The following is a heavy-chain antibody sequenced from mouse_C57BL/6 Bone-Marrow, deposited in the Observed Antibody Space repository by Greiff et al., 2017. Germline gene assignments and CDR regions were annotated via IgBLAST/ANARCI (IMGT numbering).Heavy chain of an antibody. Sequence: QVQLQQPGTELVKPGASVKLSCKASGFTFTSYWMHWVKPRPGQGLEWIGNINPCNGGTHYNEKFKSTATLTVDKSSSTAYIQRSSLTAEDSAVYYGGGRDYYGPCDYWGQGTTLTVSS. J-gene: IGHJ2*01. D-gene: IGHD1-1*01. CDR2: INPCNGGT. CDR3: GGRDYYGPCDY. V-gene: IGHV1-53*01. CDR1: GFTFTSYW.